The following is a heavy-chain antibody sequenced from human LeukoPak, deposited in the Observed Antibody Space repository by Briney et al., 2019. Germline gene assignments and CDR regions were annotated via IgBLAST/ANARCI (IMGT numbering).Heavy chain of an antibody. CDR3: ARSGYYYVGGAWFDP. V-gene: IGHV4-38-2*02. CDR1: GYSISSGYY. CDR2: IYHSGST. Sequence: NTSETLSLTCTVSGYSISSGYYWGRIRQPPGKGLEWIGSIYHSGSTYYNPSLKSRVTISVDTSKNQFSLKLSSVTAADTAVYYCARSGYYYVGGAWFDPWGQGTLVTVSS. J-gene: IGHJ5*02. D-gene: IGHD3-22*01.